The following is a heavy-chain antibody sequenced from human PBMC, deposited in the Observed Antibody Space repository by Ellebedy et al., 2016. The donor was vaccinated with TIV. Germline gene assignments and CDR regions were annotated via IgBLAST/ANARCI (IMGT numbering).Heavy chain of an antibody. D-gene: IGHD6-13*01. CDR3: AKDSAAGRSGPADWDY. CDR2: MNPNSGNT. Sequence: ASVKVSCXASGYTFTSYDINWVRQATGQGLEWMGWMNPNSGNTGYAQKFQGRVTMTRNTSISTAYMELSSLRSEDTALYYCAKDSAAGRSGPADWDYWGQGTLVTVSS. V-gene: IGHV1-8*01. CDR1: GYTFTSYD. J-gene: IGHJ4*02.